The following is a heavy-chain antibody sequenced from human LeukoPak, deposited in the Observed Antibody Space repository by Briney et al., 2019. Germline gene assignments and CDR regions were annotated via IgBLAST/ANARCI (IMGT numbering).Heavy chain of an antibody. V-gene: IGHV3-23*01. D-gene: IGHD6-13*01. J-gene: IGHJ6*04. CDR1: GFTFSSYA. CDR3: AENPVEGIYYYYGMDV. Sequence: PGGSLRLSCAASGFTFSSYAMSWVRQAPGKGLEWVSAISGSGGSTYYADSVKGRFTISRDNSKNTLYLQMNSLRAEDTAVYYCAENPVEGIYYYYGMDVWGKGTTVTVSS. CDR2: ISGSGGST.